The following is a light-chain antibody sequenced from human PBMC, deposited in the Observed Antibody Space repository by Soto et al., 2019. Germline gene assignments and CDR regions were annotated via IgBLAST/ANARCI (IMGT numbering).Light chain of an antibody. CDR2: AAS. CDR1: QSISSY. Sequence: LPMTQSPASLSASVGDRVTITCRASQSISSYLNWYQQKPGKAPKLLIYAASSLQSGVPSRFSGSGSGTDFTLTISSLQPEDFATYYCQQSYSTPITFGHGTRLEIK. V-gene: IGKV1-39*01. J-gene: IGKJ5*01. CDR3: QQSYSTPIT.